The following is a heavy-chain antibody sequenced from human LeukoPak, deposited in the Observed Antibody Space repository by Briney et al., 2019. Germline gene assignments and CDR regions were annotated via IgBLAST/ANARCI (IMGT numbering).Heavy chain of an antibody. V-gene: IGHV3-49*04. Sequence: GSLRLSCAVSGFTFGDYAMSWVRRAPGKGLEWVGLIRTEAYDGATDYGASVKGRFTISRDDSKNIAYLQMNSLNTEDTAVYYCTRTFGYYYFYMDVWGKGTTVIVSS. CDR3: TRTFGYYYFYMDV. CDR1: GFTFGDYA. J-gene: IGHJ6*03. D-gene: IGHD3-16*01. CDR2: IRTEAYDGAT.